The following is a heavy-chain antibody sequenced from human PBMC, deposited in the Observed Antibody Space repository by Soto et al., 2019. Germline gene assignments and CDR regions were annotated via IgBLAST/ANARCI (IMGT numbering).Heavy chain of an antibody. J-gene: IGHJ6*02. CDR3: ARLLSYDFWSDPSSRNYGMDV. V-gene: IGHV3-13*05. D-gene: IGHD3-3*01. CDR2: IGTAGDP. Sequence: PGGSLRLSCAASGFTFSSYDMHWVRQATGKGLEWVSAIGTAGDPYYPGSVKGRFTISRENAKNSLYLQMNSLRAGDTAVYYCARLLSYDFWSDPSSRNYGMDVWGQGTTVTVSS. CDR1: GFTFSSYD.